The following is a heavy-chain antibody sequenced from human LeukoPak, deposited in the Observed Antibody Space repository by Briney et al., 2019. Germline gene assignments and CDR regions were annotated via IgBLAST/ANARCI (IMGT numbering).Heavy chain of an antibody. CDR2: INHSGST. CDR1: GGSFSGYY. J-gene: IGHJ5*02. CDR3: ARGRLLWFGELSRNWFDP. V-gene: IGHV4-34*01. D-gene: IGHD3-10*01. Sequence: PSETLSLTCAVYGGSFSGYYWSWIRQPPGKGLEWIGEINHSGSTNYNPSLKSRATISVDTSKNQFSLKLSSVTAADTAVYYCARGRLLWFGELSRNWFDPWGQGTLVTVSS.